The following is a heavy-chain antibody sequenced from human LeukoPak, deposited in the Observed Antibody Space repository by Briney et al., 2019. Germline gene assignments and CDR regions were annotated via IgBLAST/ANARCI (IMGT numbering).Heavy chain of an antibody. CDR1: GDSVSSDSYY. D-gene: IGHD2/OR15-2a*01. CDR2: VYGNGGS. J-gene: IGHJ3*01. Sequence: SETLSLTCSVSGDSVSSDSYYWSWIRQPPGKGLEWIGYVYGNGGSKHNPSLKSRVTISIDMSKNQFSLRLSSVTAADTAFYYCARNFPKSTWYAFDVWGQGTMVTVSS. CDR3: ARNFPKSTWYAFDV. V-gene: IGHV4-61*01.